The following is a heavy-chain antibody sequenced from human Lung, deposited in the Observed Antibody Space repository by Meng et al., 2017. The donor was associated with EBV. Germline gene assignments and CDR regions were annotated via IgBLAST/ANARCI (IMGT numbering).Heavy chain of an antibody. D-gene: IGHD3-9*01. J-gene: IGHJ4*01. CDR1: GFTFSDHY. CDR2: IRNKANFYAI. Sequence: EXQLVEXXXGLVQPVXSVSLFXAASGFTFSDHYMDWVRQAPGKGLEWVARIRNKANFYAIEYAASVKGRFTISRDDSKNSLYLQMDSLRPEDTAVYYCATDGGRDILTQQYLHFWGHGTLVNVSS. V-gene: IGHV3-72*01. CDR3: ATDGGRDILTQQYLHF.